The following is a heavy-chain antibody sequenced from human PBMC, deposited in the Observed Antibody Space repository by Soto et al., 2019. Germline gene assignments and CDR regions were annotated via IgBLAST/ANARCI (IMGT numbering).Heavy chain of an antibody. Sequence: GGSLRLSCAASGFTFSGSAMHWVRQASGKGLEWVGRIRSKANSYATAYAASVKGRFTISRDDSKNTAYLQMNSLKTEDTAVYYCTLSLVAWFDPWGQGTLVTVSS. V-gene: IGHV3-73*01. CDR1: GFTFSGSA. CDR2: IRSKANSYAT. CDR3: TLSLVAWFDP. J-gene: IGHJ5*02. D-gene: IGHD2-2*01.